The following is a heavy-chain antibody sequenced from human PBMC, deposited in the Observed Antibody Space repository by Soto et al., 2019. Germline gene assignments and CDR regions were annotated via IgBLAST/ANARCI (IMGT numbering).Heavy chain of an antibody. J-gene: IGHJ4*02. CDR3: AKGLLGAGYDDGGLDY. V-gene: IGHV3-23*01. CDR2: ISGSGGST. Sequence: GGSLRLSCAASGFTFSSYAMSWVRQAPGKGLEWVSAISGSGGSTYYADSVKGRFTISRDNSKNTLYLQMNSLRAEDTAVYYCAKGLLGAGYDDGGLDYWGQGTLVTVSS. CDR1: GFTFSSYA. D-gene: IGHD5-12*01.